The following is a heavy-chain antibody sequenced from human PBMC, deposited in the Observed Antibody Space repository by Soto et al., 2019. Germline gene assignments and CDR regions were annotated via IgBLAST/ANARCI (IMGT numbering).Heavy chain of an antibody. J-gene: IGHJ6*02. CDR1: GDSVSSNSAA. CDR3: ARVNWNLGYYGMDV. V-gene: IGHV6-1*01. CDR2: TYYRSKWYN. D-gene: IGHD1-7*01. Sequence: SETLSLTCAISGDSVSSNSAAWNWIRQSPSRGLEWRGRTYYRSKWYNDYAVSVKSRITINPDTSKNQFSLQLNSVTPEDTAVYYCARVNWNLGYYGMDVWGQGTTVTVSS.